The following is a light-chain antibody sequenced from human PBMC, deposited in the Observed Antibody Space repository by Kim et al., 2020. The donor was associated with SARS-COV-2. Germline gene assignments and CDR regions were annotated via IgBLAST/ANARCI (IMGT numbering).Light chain of an antibody. Sequence: KAVRSAGTRSSGSIGSNWGQWYRRRPGRAATTGIYEDNQRPSGVPDRFSGSIDGSSSSASLTISGLKTEEEADYYCQSYDSSNPWVFGGGTQLTVL. CDR2: EDN. CDR3: QSYDSSNPWV. J-gene: IGLJ3*02. CDR1: SGSIGSNW. V-gene: IGLV6-57*03.